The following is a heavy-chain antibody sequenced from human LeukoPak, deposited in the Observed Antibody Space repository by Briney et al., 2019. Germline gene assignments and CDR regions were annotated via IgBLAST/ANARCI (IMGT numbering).Heavy chain of an antibody. V-gene: IGHV3-7*01. J-gene: IGHJ2*01. CDR1: GFTFSNYW. CDR3: ARIGYSSSSFDF. D-gene: IGHD6-6*01. CDR2: IKQDGSTI. Sequence: GGSLRLSCAASGFTFSNYWMSWVRQAPGKGLEWVANIKQDGSTIYYVGSVKGRFTISRDNAKNSVYLQMNTLGAEDTAVYYCARIGYSSSSFDFWGRGTLVTVSS.